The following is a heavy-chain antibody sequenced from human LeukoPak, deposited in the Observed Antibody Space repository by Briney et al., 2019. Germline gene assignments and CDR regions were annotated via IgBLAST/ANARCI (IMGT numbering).Heavy chain of an antibody. CDR3: ARAEVVTALYDY. D-gene: IGHD2-21*02. CDR2: IYYSGST. V-gene: IGHV4-59*02. Sequence: SETLSLTCTVSGGSVTSYYWSWIPQPPGKGLEWIGYIYYSGSTNYNPSLKCRVTISIDTSRNQFSLKLSSVTAADTAVYYCARAEVVTALYDYWGQGTLVTVSS. J-gene: IGHJ4*02. CDR1: GGSVTSYY.